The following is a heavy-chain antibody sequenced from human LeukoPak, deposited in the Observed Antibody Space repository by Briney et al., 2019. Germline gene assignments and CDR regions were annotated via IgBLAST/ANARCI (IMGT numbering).Heavy chain of an antibody. D-gene: IGHD2-2*01. V-gene: IGHV4-59*08. CDR1: GGSISTCY. Sequence: SETLSLTCTVSGGSISTCYWSWIRQAPGKGLEWIGHMYYSGSTTYNPSLKSRVTISIDTSKNQLSLKLSSVTAADTAVYYCARRSAAVMEDWFDPWGQGTLVIVSS. CDR3: ARRSAAVMEDWFDP. J-gene: IGHJ5*02. CDR2: MYYSGST.